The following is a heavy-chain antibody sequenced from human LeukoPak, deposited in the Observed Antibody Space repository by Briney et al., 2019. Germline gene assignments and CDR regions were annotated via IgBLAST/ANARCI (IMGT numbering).Heavy chain of an antibody. CDR3: AKASGDGGGYSSGWLDY. D-gene: IGHD6-19*01. CDR1: GFTFSSYG. V-gene: IGHV3-30*18. Sequence: GGSLRLSCAASGFTFSSYGMHWVRQAPGKGLEWVAVISYDGSNKYYADSVEGRFTISRDNSKNTLYLQMNSLRAEDTAVYYCAKASGDGGGYSSGWLDYWGQGTLVTVSS. CDR2: ISYDGSNK. J-gene: IGHJ4*02.